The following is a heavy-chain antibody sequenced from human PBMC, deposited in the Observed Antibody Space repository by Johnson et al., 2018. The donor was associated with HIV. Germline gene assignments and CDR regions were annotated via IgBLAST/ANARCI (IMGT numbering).Heavy chain of an antibody. V-gene: IGHV3-9*01. CDR3: ARDGRDLLTRGSFDV. D-gene: IGHD3-16*01. Sequence: VQLVESGGGLVQPGGSLRLSCAASGFTFNDYAMHWVRQVPGKGLEWVSGISWNSENIAYADSVRGRFTISRDNAENSLYLQMNSLRPEDTAVYYCARDGRDLLTRGSFDVWGQGTVVTVSS. CDR2: ISWNSENI. CDR1: GFTFNDYA. J-gene: IGHJ3*01.